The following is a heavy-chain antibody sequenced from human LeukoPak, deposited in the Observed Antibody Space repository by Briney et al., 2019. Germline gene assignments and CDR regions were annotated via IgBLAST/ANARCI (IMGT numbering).Heavy chain of an antibody. J-gene: IGHJ4*02. D-gene: IGHD4-17*01. Sequence: SETLSLTCTVSGGSISSYYWSWIRQPPGKGLEWIGSIYYSGSTYYNPSLKSRVTISVDTSKNQFSLKLSSVTAADTAVYYYARNYGDYVYTLGYWGQGTLVTVSS. CDR2: IYYSGST. V-gene: IGHV4-59*12. CDR3: ARNYGDYVYTLGY. CDR1: GGSISSYY.